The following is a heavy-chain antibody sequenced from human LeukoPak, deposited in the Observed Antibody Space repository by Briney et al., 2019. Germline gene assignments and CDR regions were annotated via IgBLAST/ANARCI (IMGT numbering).Heavy chain of an antibody. CDR2: IYHSGRT. CDR3: ASYPMVRGVIMSTTDAFDI. CDR1: GGSISSSNW. J-gene: IGHJ3*02. D-gene: IGHD3-10*01. V-gene: IGHV4-4*02. Sequence: SGTLSLTCAVSGGSISSSNWWSWVRQPPGKGLEWIGEIYHSGRTNYNPSLKSRVTISVDKSKNQLSLKLSSVTAADTAVYYCASYPMVRGVIMSTTDAFDIWGQGTMVTVSS.